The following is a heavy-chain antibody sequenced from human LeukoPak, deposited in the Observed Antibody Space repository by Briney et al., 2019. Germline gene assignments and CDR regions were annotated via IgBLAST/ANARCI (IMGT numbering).Heavy chain of an antibody. CDR1: GYTFSSYG. CDR2: ISAYNGNT. V-gene: IGHV1-18*01. Sequence: SVKVSCKASGYTFSSYGISWVRQAPGQGLEWMGWISAYNGNTNYAQKFQGRVTITADKSTSTAYMELSSLRSEDTAVYYCARGSTTGYSSSWYIDWFDPWGQGTLVTVSS. D-gene: IGHD6-13*01. J-gene: IGHJ5*02. CDR3: ARGSTTGYSSSWYIDWFDP.